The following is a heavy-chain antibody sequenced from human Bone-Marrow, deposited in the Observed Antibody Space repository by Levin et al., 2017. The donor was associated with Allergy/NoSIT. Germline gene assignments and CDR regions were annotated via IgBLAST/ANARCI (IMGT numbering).Heavy chain of an antibody. V-gene: IGHV4-61*01. D-gene: IGHD3-22*01. CDR2: IYYSGST. Sequence: SETLSLTCTVSGGSVSSGTYYWSWIRQPPGKGLEWIGYIYYSGSTNYNPSLNNRVTISVDTSKNQFSLKLSSVTAADTAVYYCAREKYYYASRGYALDYFDYWGQGTLVTVSS. CDR1: GGSVSSGTYY. J-gene: IGHJ4*02. CDR3: AREKYYYASRGYALDYFDY.